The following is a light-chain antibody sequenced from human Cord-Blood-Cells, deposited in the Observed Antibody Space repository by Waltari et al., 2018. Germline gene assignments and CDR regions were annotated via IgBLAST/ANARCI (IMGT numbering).Light chain of an antibody. J-gene: IGKJ4*01. CDR1: QSISSW. Sequence: DIQMTPSPSPLSASVGDRVTITCRASQSISSWLAWYQQKPGKAPKLLIYKASSLESGVPSRFSGSGSGTEFTLTISSLQPDDFATYYCQQYNSYLLTFGGGTKVEIK. CDR3: QQYNSYLLT. V-gene: IGKV1-5*03. CDR2: KAS.